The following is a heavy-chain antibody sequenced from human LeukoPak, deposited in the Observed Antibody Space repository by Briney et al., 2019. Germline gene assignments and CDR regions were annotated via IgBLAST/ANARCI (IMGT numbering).Heavy chain of an antibody. CDR1: GYTFTSYY. D-gene: IGHD1-26*01. J-gene: IGHJ6*03. CDR3: ARDKFGYSGSSVLNYYYYMDV. V-gene: IGHV1-46*01. CDR2: INPSGGST. Sequence: ASVKVSCKASGYTFTSYYMHWVRQAPGQGLEWMGIINPSGGSTSYAQKFQGRVTMTRDMSTSTVYMELSSLRSEDTAVYYCARDKFGYSGSSVLNYYYYMDVWGKGTTVTVSS.